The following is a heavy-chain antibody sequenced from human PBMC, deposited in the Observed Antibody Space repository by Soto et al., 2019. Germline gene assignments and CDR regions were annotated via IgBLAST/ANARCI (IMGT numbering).Heavy chain of an antibody. V-gene: IGHV3-23*01. CDR1: GFTFSSYA. CDR2: ISGSGGST. J-gene: IGHJ4*02. Sequence: EVQLLESGGGLVQPGGSLRLSCAASGFTFSSYAVRWVRQAPGKGLEWVSAISGSGGSTYYADSVKGRFTISSDNSKNTLYLQMNSLRAEDTAVYYCARRGSGSYYDYWGQGTLVTVSS. CDR3: ARRGSGSYYDY. D-gene: IGHD1-26*01.